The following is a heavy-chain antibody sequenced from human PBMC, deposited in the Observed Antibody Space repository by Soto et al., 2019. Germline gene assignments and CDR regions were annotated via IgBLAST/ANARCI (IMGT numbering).Heavy chain of an antibody. CDR2: INTDNGDA. J-gene: IGHJ4*02. CDR3: ASDQGYVLY. Sequence: GVSVKVCGKASGYTFARYSIQWLRQGPGQGLEWIGWINTDNGDAKYSQKFQARVTVTRDTSATTAYMEVSSLRSEDTAVYYCASDQGYVLYWGLGTLVTDS. D-gene: IGHD5-12*01. V-gene: IGHV1-3*04. CDR1: GYTFARYS.